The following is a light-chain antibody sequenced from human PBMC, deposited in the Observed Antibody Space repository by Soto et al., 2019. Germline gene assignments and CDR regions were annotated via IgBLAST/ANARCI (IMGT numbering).Light chain of an antibody. J-gene: IGKJ5*01. CDR1: QSLVYSDGNTY. CDR2: KVS. CDR3: VQCTHWPIT. V-gene: IGKV2-30*01. Sequence: DVVMTQSPLSLPVTLGQPASISCRSSQSLVYSDGNTYLNWFQQRPGQSPRRLIYKVSNRDSGVPDRFSGSGSGTDFTLKITRVEAADLGVYYCVQCTHWPITFGQGTRLEIK.